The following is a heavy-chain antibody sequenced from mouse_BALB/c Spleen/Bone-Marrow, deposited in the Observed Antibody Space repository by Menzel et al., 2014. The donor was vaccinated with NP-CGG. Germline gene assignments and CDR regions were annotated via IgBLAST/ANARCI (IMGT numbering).Heavy chain of an antibody. V-gene: IGHV1-7*01. Sequence: QVQLKESGAELAKPGASVKMSCKASGYTFXSYWMHWVKQRPGQGLEWIGYINPSTGYTEYNQKFKDKATLTADKSSSTAYMQLSSLTSEDSAVYYCARWGDDGTFDYWGQGTTLTVSS. CDR3: ARWGDDGTFDY. D-gene: IGHD2-12*01. CDR1: GYTFXSYW. J-gene: IGHJ2*01. CDR2: INPSTGYT.